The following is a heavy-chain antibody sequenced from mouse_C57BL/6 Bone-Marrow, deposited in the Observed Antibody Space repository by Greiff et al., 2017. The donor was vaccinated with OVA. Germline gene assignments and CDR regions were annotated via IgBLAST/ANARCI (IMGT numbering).Heavy chain of an antibody. CDR3: ARDLYYGSRGFAY. CDR1: GFTFSDYG. Sequence: EVQGVESGGGLVKPGGSLKLSCAASGFTFSDYGMHWVRQAPEKGLEWVAYISSGSSTIYYADTVKGRFTISRDNAKNTLFLQMTSLRSEDTAMYYCARDLYYGSRGFAYWGQGTLVTVSA. CDR2: ISSGSSTI. J-gene: IGHJ3*01. V-gene: IGHV5-17*01. D-gene: IGHD1-1*01.